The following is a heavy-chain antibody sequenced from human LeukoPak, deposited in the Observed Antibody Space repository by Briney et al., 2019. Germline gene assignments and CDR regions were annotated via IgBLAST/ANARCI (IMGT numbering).Heavy chain of an antibody. CDR2: IKHSGST. V-gene: IGHV4-34*01. J-gene: IGHJ1*01. CDR3: ARRPYSSGWYGYFQH. Sequence: SETLSLTCAVYGGSFSGYYWSWIRRPPGKGLEWIGEIKHSGSTNYNPSLKSRVTISVDTSKNQFSPKLSSVTAADTAVYYCARRPYSSGWYGYFQHWGQGTLVTVSS. D-gene: IGHD6-19*01. CDR1: GGSFSGYY.